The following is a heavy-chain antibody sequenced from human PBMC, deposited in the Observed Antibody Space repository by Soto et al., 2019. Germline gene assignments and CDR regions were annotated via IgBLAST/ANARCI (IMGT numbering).Heavy chain of an antibody. J-gene: IGHJ4*02. V-gene: IGHV3-15*01. D-gene: IGHD2-21*01. Sequence: PGGSLRLSCVGSGFTFRKAYMSWVSQAPGKGPEWVARIKSKTDGGTTDYVAPVKGRFTVSRDDSKNTLYLQIDSLKTEDTAVYYCLIAFHSWGQGTMDTVSS. CDR1: GFTFRKAY. CDR2: IKSKTDGGTT. CDR3: LIAFHS.